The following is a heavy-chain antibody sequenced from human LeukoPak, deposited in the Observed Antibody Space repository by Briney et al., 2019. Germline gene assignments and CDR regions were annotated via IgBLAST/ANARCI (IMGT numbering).Heavy chain of an antibody. CDR2: IYYSGST. CDR3: ARGVVVAATFYYYYMDV. Sequence: PSETLSLTCTVSGGSISDYYWSWIRQPPGKGLEWIGYIYYSGSTNYNPSLKSRVTISVDTSKNHFSLKLSSVTAADTAVYYCARGVVVAATFYYYYMDVWGKGTTVTISS. CDR1: GGSISDYY. J-gene: IGHJ6*03. D-gene: IGHD2-15*01. V-gene: IGHV4-59*12.